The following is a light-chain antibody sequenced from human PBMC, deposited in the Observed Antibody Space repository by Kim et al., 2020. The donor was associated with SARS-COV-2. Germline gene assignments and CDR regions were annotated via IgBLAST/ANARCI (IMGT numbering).Light chain of an antibody. Sequence: GQGVTISCSGSSSNLGSTTVNWYQQLPGTAPQLLIYSNNQRPSGVPDRFSGSKSGTSASLAISGLQSEDEADYYCAAWDDSLNGVVFGGGTQLTVL. V-gene: IGLV1-44*01. J-gene: IGLJ2*01. CDR1: SSNLGSTT. CDR2: SNN. CDR3: AAWDDSLNGVV.